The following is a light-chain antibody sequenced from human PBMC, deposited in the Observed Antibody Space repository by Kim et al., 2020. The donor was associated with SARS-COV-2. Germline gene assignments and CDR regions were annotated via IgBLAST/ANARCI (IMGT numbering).Light chain of an antibody. CDR3: QQYYAYPFT. CDR1: QDIGNY. V-gene: IGKV1-16*02. J-gene: IGKJ5*01. Sequence: DIQMTQSPSSLSASVGDRVTITCRASQDIGNYLAWFQQKPGKVPKSLIYGASSLQTGVPSKFSGSGSGTDFSLTISSLQPEDFATYYCQQYYAYPFTFGQGTRLEIK. CDR2: GAS.